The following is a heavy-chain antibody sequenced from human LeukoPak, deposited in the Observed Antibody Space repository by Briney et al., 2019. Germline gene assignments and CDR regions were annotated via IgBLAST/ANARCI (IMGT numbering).Heavy chain of an antibody. V-gene: IGHV3-9*03. J-gene: IGHJ4*02. Sequence: PGGSLRLSCAASGFTFDDYATHWVRQAPGKGLERVSGISWNSGSIGYADSVKGRFTISRDNAKNSLYLQMNSLRAEDMALYYCAKDMGSSGWYYFDYWGQGTLVTVSS. CDR1: GFTFDDYA. CDR3: AKDMGSSGWYYFDY. CDR2: ISWNSGSI. D-gene: IGHD6-19*01.